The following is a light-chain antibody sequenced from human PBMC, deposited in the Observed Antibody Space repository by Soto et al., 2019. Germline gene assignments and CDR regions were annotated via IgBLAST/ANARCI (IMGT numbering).Light chain of an antibody. CDR1: QSIISY. J-gene: IGKJ3*01. Sequence: DIQMTQSPSSLSASLGDRVTITCRASQSIISYLNWYQQKPGKAPKLLIYAASSLQSGVPSRFSGSGSGTDFTLTISSLQPEDFATYYCQQSYSTPLLFGPGTKVDIK. CDR3: QQSYSTPLL. V-gene: IGKV1-39*01. CDR2: AAS.